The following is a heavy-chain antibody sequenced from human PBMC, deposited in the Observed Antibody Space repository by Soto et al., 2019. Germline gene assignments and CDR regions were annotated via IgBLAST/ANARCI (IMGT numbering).Heavy chain of an antibody. D-gene: IGHD3-22*01. V-gene: IGHV4-30-2*01. Sequence: QLQLQESGSGLVKPSQTLSLTCTVSGDSISSGGSSWNWIRQPPGKGLEWIGYIYHHGSAYYNPSLNSRFTVSVETSTIQFSLTLSSVTGADTAVYFFASSTPYHFVSSGFPTGPNFALDVWGRGKMVTVSS. J-gene: IGHJ3*01. CDR1: GDSISSGGSS. CDR2: IYHHGSA. CDR3: ASSTPYHFVSSGFPTGPNFALDV.